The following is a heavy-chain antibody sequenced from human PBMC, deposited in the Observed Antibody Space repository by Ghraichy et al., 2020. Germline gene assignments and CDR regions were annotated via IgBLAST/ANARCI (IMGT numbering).Heavy chain of an antibody. CDR2: INPSGGST. V-gene: IGHV1-46*01. CDR1: GYTFTSYY. CDR3: AREIAAATSMGGYYYYGMDV. J-gene: IGHJ6*02. D-gene: IGHD6-13*01. Sequence: ASVKVSCKASGYTFTSYYMHWVRQAPGQGLEWMGIINPSGGSTSYAQKFQGRVTMTRDTSTSTVYMELSSLRSEDTAVYYCAREIAAATSMGGYYYYGMDVWGQGTTVTVSS.